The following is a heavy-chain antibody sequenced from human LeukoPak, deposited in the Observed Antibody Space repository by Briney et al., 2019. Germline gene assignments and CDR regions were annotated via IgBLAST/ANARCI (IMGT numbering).Heavy chain of an antibody. CDR1: GGSFSGYY. Sequence: SETLSLTCAVYGGSFSGYYWSWIRQPPGKGLEWIGEINHSGSTNYNPSLKSRVTISVDTSKNQFSLKLRSVTAADTAVYYCARGVSSGEDYWGQGTLVTVSS. CDR3: ARGVSSGEDY. CDR2: INHSGST. J-gene: IGHJ4*02. D-gene: IGHD3-10*01. V-gene: IGHV4-34*01.